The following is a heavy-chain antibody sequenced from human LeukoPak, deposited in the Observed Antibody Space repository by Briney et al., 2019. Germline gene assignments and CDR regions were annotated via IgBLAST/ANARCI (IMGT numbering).Heavy chain of an antibody. Sequence: ASVKVSCKASGYTFTSYDINWVRQATGQGREWMGWMNPNSGNTGYAQKFQGRVTMTRNTSISTAYMELSSLRSEDTAVYYCARSLTTVTTEDYWGQGTLVTVSS. D-gene: IGHD4-17*01. CDR1: GYTFTSYD. V-gene: IGHV1-8*01. CDR3: ARSLTTVTTEDY. CDR2: MNPNSGNT. J-gene: IGHJ4*02.